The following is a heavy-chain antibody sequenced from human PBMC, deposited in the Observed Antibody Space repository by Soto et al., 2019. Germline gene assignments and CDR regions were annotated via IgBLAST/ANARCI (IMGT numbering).Heavy chain of an antibody. J-gene: IGHJ4*02. CDR2: IWYDGSNK. D-gene: IGHD2-21*01. CDR3: ARGDHGDRTLSDY. CDR1: GFTFSSYG. Sequence: GGSLRLSCAASGFTFSSYGMHWVRQAPGKGLEWVAVIWYDGSNKYYADSVKGRFTISRDNSKNTLYLQMNSLRAEDTAVYYCARGDHGDRTLSDYWGQGTLVTVSS. V-gene: IGHV3-33*01.